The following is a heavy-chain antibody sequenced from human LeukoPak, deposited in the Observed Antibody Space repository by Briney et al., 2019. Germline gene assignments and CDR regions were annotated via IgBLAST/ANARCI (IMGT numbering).Heavy chain of an antibody. D-gene: IGHD6-6*01. CDR2: IYSGDTT. V-gene: IGHV3-53*01. CDR1: GSTVSSNY. CDR3: ARDLAAPYGNWFDP. Sequence: GGSLRLSCAASGSTVSSNYMSWVRQAPGKGLEWVSLIYSGDTTYYADSVKGRFTISRDNSKNTLYLQMNSLRAEDTAVYYCARDLAAPYGNWFDPWGQGTLVTVSS. J-gene: IGHJ5*02.